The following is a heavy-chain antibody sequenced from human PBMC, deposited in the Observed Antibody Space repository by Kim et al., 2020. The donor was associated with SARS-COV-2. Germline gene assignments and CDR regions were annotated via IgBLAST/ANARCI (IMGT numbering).Heavy chain of an antibody. CDR3: AKEDYRDFFVNRGYNYHYYGMNV. D-gene: IGHD5-12*01. J-gene: IGHJ6*02. Sequence: GGSLILSCAASGFTFGDYGMHWVRQVPGKGLEWVCLISANGNPTYYADSVKGRFTISRDNSKNSLYLQMNSLRTEDTALYYCAKEDYRDFFVNRGYNYHYYGMNVWGRGTTVNVSS. CDR1: GFTFGDYG. V-gene: IGHV3-43*02. CDR2: ISANGNPT.